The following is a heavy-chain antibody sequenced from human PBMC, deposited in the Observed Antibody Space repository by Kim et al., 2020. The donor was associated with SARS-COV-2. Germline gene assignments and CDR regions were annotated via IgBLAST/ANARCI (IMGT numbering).Heavy chain of an antibody. D-gene: IGHD3-10*01. CDR3: ARVGSDTEDWFDP. V-gene: IGHV1-2*02. Sequence: YAQKFQGRVTMTRDTSISTAYMELSRLRSDDTAVYYCARVGSDTEDWFDPWGQGTLVTVSS. J-gene: IGHJ5*02.